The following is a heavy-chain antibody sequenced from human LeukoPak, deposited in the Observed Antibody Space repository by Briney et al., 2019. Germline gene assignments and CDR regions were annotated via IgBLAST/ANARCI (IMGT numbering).Heavy chain of an antibody. CDR1: GGTFSSYA. CDR3: ARDGNGHSSGWYRGYFDY. D-gene: IGHD6-19*01. V-gene: IGHV1-69*04. CDR2: IIPIFGIA. J-gene: IGHJ4*02. Sequence: SVKVSCKASGGTFSSYAISWVRQAPGQGLEWMGRIIPIFGIANYAQRFQGRVTITADKSTSTAYMELSSLRSEDTAVYYCARDGNGHSSGWYRGYFDYWGQGTLVTVSS.